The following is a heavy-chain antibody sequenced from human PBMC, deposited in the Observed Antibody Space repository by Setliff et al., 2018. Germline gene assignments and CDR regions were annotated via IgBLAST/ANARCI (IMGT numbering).Heavy chain of an antibody. CDR3: TTDEYCSGGTCLWH. CDR1: GFTFSNAW. Sequence: GGSLRLSCAASGFTFSNAWMTWVRQAPGKGLEWVGLIKSKTDGGTTDYAAPVKGRFTISRDDSKNTMYLQMNSLKTEDTAVYYCTTDEYCSGGTCLWHWGQGTLVTVSS. CDR2: IKSKTDGGTT. J-gene: IGHJ4*02. D-gene: IGHD2-15*01. V-gene: IGHV3-15*01.